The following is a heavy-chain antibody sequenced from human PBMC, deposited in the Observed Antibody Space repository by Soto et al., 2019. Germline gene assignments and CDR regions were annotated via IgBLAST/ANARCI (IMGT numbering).Heavy chain of an antibody. Sequence: GGPLRLSFAAPGFSFTTTAISWVRQAPGKGLEWISLIHIPGGRATYADSVRGRFTISIDNSENTVFLQMNSLRAEDTAIYYCGGHWYNYWGQGTLVTVSS. CDR2: IHIPGGRA. CDR3: GGHWYNY. D-gene: IGHD1-20*01. J-gene: IGHJ4*02. V-gene: IGHV3-23*01. CDR1: GFSFTTTA.